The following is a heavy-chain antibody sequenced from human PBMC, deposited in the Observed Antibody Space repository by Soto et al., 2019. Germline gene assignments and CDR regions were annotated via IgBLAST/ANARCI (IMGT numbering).Heavy chain of an antibody. V-gene: IGHV4-4*02. D-gene: IGHD6-19*01. J-gene: IGHJ5*02. CDR2: IFQSGST. CDR1: GDSISSVNW. CDR3: ARGRGRYSSGWSWFDP. Sequence: SETLSLTCAVSGDSISSVNWWSWVRQSPGQGLEWIGEIFQSGSTNYTPSLESRVTISVDKSKNQFSLTLTSVTAADTAVYFCARGRGRYSSGWSWFDPWGQGILVTVSS.